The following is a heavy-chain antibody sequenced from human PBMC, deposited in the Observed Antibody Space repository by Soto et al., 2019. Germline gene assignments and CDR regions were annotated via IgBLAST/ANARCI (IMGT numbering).Heavy chain of an antibody. Sequence: ASVKVSCKASGYTFTSYGMNWVRQAPGRGLEWMGWINPGNGNTKYSQKFQGRVTITRDTSASTAYMELSSLRSEDTAVYYCASSKGVYYYGMDVWGQGTTVTVSS. CDR2: INPGNGNT. V-gene: IGHV1-3*01. CDR1: GYTFTSYG. CDR3: ASSKGVYYYGMDV. J-gene: IGHJ6*02. D-gene: IGHD3-10*01.